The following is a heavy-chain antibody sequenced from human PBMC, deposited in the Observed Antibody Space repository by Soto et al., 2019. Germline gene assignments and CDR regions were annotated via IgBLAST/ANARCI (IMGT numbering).Heavy chain of an antibody. D-gene: IGHD2-2*01. CDR1: GFTFSSYS. Sequence: PGGSLRLSCAASGFTFSSYSMNWVRQAPGKGLEWVSSISSSSSYIYYADSVKGRFTISRDNAKNSLYLQMNSLRAEDTAVYYCASDSITVMIVVVLAYGMDVWGQGTSVTVSS. CDR3: ASDSITVMIVVVLAYGMDV. CDR2: ISSSSSYI. J-gene: IGHJ6*02. V-gene: IGHV3-21*01.